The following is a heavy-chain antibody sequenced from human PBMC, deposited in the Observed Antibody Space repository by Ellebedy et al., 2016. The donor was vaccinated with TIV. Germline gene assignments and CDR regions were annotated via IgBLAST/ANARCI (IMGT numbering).Heavy chain of an antibody. CDR2: ISANGGTT. CDR1: GFTFSTYP. CDR3: ARRNTDFAFDS. V-gene: IGHV3-23*01. Sequence: PGGSLRLSCAASGFTFSTYPMNWVRQAPGKGLEWVSIISANGGTTYYADSVKGRCTISRDNSKNTLFLQMSSLRAEDTAVYFCARRNTDFAFDSWGQGTLVTVSS. D-gene: IGHD3/OR15-3a*01. J-gene: IGHJ4*02.